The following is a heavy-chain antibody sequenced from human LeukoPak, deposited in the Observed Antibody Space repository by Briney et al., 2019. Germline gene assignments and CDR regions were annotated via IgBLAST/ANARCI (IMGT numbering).Heavy chain of an antibody. J-gene: IGHJ4*02. CDR1: GGSFSGYY. V-gene: IGHV4-34*01. Sequence: PSETLSLTCAVYGGSFSGYYWSWIRQPPGKGLEWIGEINHSGSTNYNPSLKSRVTISVDTSKNQFSLKLSSVTAADTAVYYCARGHYYDSSGYCPFDYWGQGTLVTVSS. D-gene: IGHD3-22*01. CDR2: INHSGST. CDR3: ARGHYYDSSGYCPFDY.